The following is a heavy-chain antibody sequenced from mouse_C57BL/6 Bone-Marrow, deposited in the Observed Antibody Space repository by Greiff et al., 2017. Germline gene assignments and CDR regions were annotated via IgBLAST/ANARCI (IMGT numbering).Heavy chain of an antibody. D-gene: IGHD2-4*01. CDR2: IDPETGGT. CDR1: GYTFTDYE. J-gene: IGHJ4*01. V-gene: IGHV1-15*01. CDR3: TRFNYDLYYYAMDY. Sequence: QVHVKQSGAELVRPGASVTLSCKASGYTFTDYEMHWVKQTPVHGLEWIGAIDPETGGTAYNQKFKGKAILAADKSSSTAYMELRSLTSEDSAVYYCTRFNYDLYYYAMDYWGQGTSVTVSS.